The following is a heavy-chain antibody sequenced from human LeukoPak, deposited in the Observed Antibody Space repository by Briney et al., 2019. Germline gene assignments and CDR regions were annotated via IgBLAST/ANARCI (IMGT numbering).Heavy chain of an antibody. CDR3: ARTTEAQSWRTRYYDYYMDV. CDR1: GGSITSSSYY. Sequence: PETLSLTCSVSGGSITSSSYYWGWIPQPPGKGLEWIATINYNGTTHYNPSLQSRVTMSADTSNSQFSLKVNSVTAADTAVYHCARTTEAQSWRTRYYDYYMDVWSKGSTVTVSS. J-gene: IGHJ6*03. D-gene: IGHD6-13*01. CDR2: INYNGTT. V-gene: IGHV4-39*07.